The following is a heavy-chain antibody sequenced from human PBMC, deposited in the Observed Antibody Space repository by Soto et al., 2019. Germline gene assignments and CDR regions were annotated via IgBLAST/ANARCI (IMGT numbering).Heavy chain of an antibody. Sequence: QLQLVESGGGVVQPGTSLRLSCAASGFIFSSYGMHWVRQAPGKGLEWVAVISYDGSNKYYADSVKGRFTISRDNSKNTLYLQMNSLRAEDTAVYYCANAHDTSGYYAGDYWGQGTLVAVSS. V-gene: IGHV3-30*18. CDR2: ISYDGSNK. CDR1: GFIFSSYG. CDR3: ANAHDTSGYYAGDY. J-gene: IGHJ4*02. D-gene: IGHD3-22*01.